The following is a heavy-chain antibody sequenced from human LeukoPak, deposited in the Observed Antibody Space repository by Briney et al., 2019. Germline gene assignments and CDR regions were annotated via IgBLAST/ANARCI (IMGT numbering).Heavy chain of an antibody. CDR3: AREQGGSGWSGFDY. V-gene: IGHV3-30*15. Sequence: PGGSLRLSCAPSIGFTLRNYAIHWVRQAPGKGLEWVAVISIDGSRQHYADFLVGRFTISRDNSKNTVSLQTSSLRTEDTAVYFCAREQGGSGWSGFDYWGQGTLVTVSS. CDR2: ISIDGSRQ. CDR1: GFTLRNYA. J-gene: IGHJ4*02. D-gene: IGHD6-19*01.